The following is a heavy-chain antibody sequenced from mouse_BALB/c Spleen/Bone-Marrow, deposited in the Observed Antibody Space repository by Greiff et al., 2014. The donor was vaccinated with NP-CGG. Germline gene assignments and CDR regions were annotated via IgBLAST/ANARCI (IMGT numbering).Heavy chain of an antibody. J-gene: IGHJ3*01. Sequence: EVQLQQSGGDLVKPGGSLKLSCAASGFSFSGYGMSWVRQTPDKRLEWVATIGVGGTYTYYPDSVKGRFTISRDNAKNTLYLRXXXXXXXXTAMYYCARPFTTVVATVFAYWGQGTLVTVSA. V-gene: IGHV5-6*01. D-gene: IGHD1-1*01. CDR2: IGVGGTYT. CDR3: ARPFTTVVATVFAY. CDR1: GFSFSGYG.